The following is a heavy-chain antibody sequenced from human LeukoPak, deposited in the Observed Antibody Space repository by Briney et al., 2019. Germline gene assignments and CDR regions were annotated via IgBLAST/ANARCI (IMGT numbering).Heavy chain of an antibody. CDR1: GGSISSGGYY. CDR2: IYYSGST. CDR3: ARDHWGSLDY. J-gene: IGHJ4*02. Sequence: SETLSLTCTVSGGSISSGGYYWSWIRQHPEKGLEWIGYIYYSGSTYYNPSLKSRVTISLDTSKNQFSLKLTSVTAADTAIYYCARDHWGSLDYWGQGALVTVSS. V-gene: IGHV4-31*03. D-gene: IGHD7-27*01.